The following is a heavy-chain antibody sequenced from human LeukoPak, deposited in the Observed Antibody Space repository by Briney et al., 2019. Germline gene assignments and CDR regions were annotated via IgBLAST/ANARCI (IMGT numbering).Heavy chain of an antibody. CDR3: AKLGTIFGVVIFFFDY. D-gene: IGHD3-3*01. V-gene: IGHV3-23*01. CDR1: GFTFSSYA. CDR2: ISGSGGST. Sequence: GGSLRLSCAASGFTFSSYAMSWVRQAPGKGLEWVSAISGSGGSTYYADSVKGRFTISRDNSKNTLYLQMNSLRAEDTAVYYCAKLGTIFGVVIFFFDYWGQGTLVTVSS. J-gene: IGHJ4*02.